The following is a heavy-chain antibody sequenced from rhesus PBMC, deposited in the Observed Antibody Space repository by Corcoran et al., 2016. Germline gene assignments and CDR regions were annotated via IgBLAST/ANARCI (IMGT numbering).Heavy chain of an antibody. CDR2: VDPSDSET. CDR3: AKDRPYSGGWSFWYFDL. V-gene: IGHV5-20*02. J-gene: IGHJ2*01. CDR1: GYSFTSHW. D-gene: IGHD6-37*01. Sequence: EEQLVQSGAEVKRSGESLKISCKSSGYSFTSHWISWVGRRPGKGLEWMGAVDPSDSETKSSPSFQGQVTFSVDKSINTAYLQWNSLRASDTATYYCAKDRPYSGGWSFWYFDLWGPGTPITISS.